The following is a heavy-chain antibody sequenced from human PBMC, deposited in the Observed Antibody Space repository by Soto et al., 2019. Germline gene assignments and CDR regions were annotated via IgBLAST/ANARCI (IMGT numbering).Heavy chain of an antibody. CDR2: ISYDGSNK. J-gene: IGHJ4*02. Sequence: SCAASGFTFSSYAMHWVRQAPGKGLEWVAVISYDGSNKYYADSVKGRFTISRDNSKNTLYLQMNSLRAEDTAVYYCARENTAMVTNDYWGQGTLVTVSS. CDR3: ARENTAMVTNDY. CDR1: GFTFSSYA. V-gene: IGHV3-30-3*01. D-gene: IGHD5-18*01.